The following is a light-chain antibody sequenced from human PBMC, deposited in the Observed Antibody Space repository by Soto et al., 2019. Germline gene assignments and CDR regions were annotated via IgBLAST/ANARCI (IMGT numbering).Light chain of an antibody. CDR3: SSYTSSSTLV. J-gene: IGLJ2*01. CDR1: SSDVGGYNY. Sequence: QSALTQPASVSGSPGQSITISCTGSSSDVGGYNYVSWYQQHPGKAPKLMIYEGSNRPSGISNRVSGSKSGNTASLTLPGVQAEDESDYYCSSYTSSSTLVFGGGTKLTVL. V-gene: IGLV2-14*01. CDR2: EGS.